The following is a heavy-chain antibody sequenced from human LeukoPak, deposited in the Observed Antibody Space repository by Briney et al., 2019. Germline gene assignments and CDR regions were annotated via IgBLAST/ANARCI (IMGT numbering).Heavy chain of an antibody. Sequence: ASVKVSCKASGYTFTGYYLHWVRQAPGQGLEWMGWINPNSGGTNYAQKFQGRVTMTRDTSISTAYMELSRLRSDDAAVYYCARHAYYDGSGPPTDRTFDIWGQGTMVTVSS. CDR3: ARHAYYDGSGPPTDRTFDI. V-gene: IGHV1-2*02. D-gene: IGHD3-22*01. CDR2: INPNSGGT. J-gene: IGHJ3*02. CDR1: GYTFTGYY.